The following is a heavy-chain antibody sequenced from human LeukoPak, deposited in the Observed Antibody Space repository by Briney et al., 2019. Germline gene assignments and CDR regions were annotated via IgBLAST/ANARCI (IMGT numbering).Heavy chain of an antibody. CDR2: ISGDGSAT. CDR3: AKNSDIFVYYSDGFDF. V-gene: IGHV3-23*01. CDR1: GFTFSIFY. J-gene: IGHJ4*02. D-gene: IGHD3-9*01. Sequence: GGSLRLSCAASGFTFSIFYMNWVRQAPGKGLEWVSAISGDGSATLYAASVKGRFTISRDNSKNTLCRQMNSLRAEDTAVYYSAKNSDIFVYYSDGFDFWGQGTMATVSS.